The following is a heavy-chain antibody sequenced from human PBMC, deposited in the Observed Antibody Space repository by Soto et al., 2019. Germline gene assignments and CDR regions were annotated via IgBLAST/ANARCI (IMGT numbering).Heavy chain of an antibody. CDR1: GFTFGDYA. CDR2: IRSKAYGGTT. Sequence: GGSLRLSCTASGFTFGDYAMSWFRQAPGKGLEWVGFIRSKAYGGTTEYAASVKGRFTSSRDDSKSIAYLQMNSLKTEDTAVYYCTRDLVNYDFWSGYADHFDYWGQGTLVTVSS. J-gene: IGHJ4*02. V-gene: IGHV3-49*03. D-gene: IGHD3-3*01. CDR3: TRDLVNYDFWSGYADHFDY.